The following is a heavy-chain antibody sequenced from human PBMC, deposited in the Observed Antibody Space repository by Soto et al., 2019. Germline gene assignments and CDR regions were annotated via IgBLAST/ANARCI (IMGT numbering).Heavy chain of an antibody. CDR2: TSHSGIT. Sequence: ETLSLTFAVFGVSLSSYWWSWIRQSPGKGLEWIAETSHSGITNYNPSLKSRVSISVDRSKNEVSLKLTSVTAADTAVYYCAKNFDYWGQGTLVTVSS. CDR1: GVSLSSYW. J-gene: IGHJ4*02. V-gene: IGHV4-34*01. CDR3: AKNFDY.